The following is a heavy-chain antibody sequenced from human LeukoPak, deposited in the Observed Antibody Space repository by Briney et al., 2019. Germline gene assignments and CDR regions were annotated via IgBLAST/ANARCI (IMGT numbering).Heavy chain of an antibody. V-gene: IGHV3-30*14. J-gene: IGHJ2*01. CDR2: ISYDGSDK. CDR1: EFTFSIYA. Sequence: QAGGSLRLSCAAPEFTFSIYAMHWVRQAPGKGLEWVAVISYDGSDKYYADSVKGRFTISRDNSKNTLYLQMNSLRPEDTAVYYCAGRWYFDLWGRGTLVTVSS. CDR3: AGRWYFDL.